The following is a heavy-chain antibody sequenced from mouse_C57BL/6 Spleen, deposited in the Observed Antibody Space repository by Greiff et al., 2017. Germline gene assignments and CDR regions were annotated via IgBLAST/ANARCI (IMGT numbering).Heavy chain of an antibody. V-gene: IGHV1-15*01. D-gene: IGHD2-5*01. Sequence: QVQLKESGAELVRPGASVTLSCKASGYTFTDYEMHWVKQTPVHGLEWIGAIDPETGGTAYNQKFKGKAILTADKSSSTAYMELRSLTSEDSAVYYGTRSGSNYVPYYFDYWGQGTTLTVSS. CDR3: TRSGSNYVPYYFDY. CDR2: IDPETGGT. CDR1: GYTFTDYE. J-gene: IGHJ2*01.